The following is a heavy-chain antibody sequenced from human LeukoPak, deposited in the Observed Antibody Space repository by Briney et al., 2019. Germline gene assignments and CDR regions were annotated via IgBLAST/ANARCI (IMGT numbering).Heavy chain of an antibody. CDR2: ISWDGGST. CDR3: ARNWNPDY. J-gene: IGHJ4*02. CDR1: GFTFSTYA. D-gene: IGHD1-1*01. V-gene: IGHV3-43D*03. Sequence: GRSLRLSCAASGFTFSTYAMHWVRQAPGKGLEWVSLISWDGGSTYYADSVKGRFTISRDNSKNSLYLQMNSLRAEDTALYYCARNWNPDYWGQGTLVTVSS.